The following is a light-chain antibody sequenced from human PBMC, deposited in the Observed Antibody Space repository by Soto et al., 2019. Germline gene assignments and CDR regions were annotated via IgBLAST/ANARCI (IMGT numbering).Light chain of an antibody. J-gene: IGLJ1*01. CDR1: SSDVGGCNY. CDR2: EVS. CDR3: SSYTSSDTYV. V-gene: IGLV2-14*01. Sequence: QSALTQPASVSGSPGQSITISCTGTSSDVGGCNYVSWYQQHPGEAPKLMIYEVSNQPSGVSNRFSGSKSGNTASLTISGLQAEDEADYYCSSYTSSDTYVFGTGTKVTVL.